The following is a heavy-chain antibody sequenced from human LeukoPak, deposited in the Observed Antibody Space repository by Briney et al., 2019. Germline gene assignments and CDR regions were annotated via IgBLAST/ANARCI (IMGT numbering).Heavy chain of an antibody. CDR3: AKPVLRFVEWCFDY. Sequence: GGSLRLSCAASGFTFSSYGMHWVRQAPGKGLEWVAFIRYDGSNKYYAASVKGRFTISRKNSKNTLYLQMNSLRAEATAVYYCAKPVLRFVEWCFDYWGQGTLVTVSS. CDR2: IRYDGSNK. V-gene: IGHV3-30*02. CDR1: GFTFSSYG. D-gene: IGHD3-3*01. J-gene: IGHJ4*02.